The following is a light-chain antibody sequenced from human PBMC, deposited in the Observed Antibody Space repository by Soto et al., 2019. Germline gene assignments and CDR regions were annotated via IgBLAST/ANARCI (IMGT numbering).Light chain of an antibody. V-gene: IGKV3-20*01. J-gene: IGKJ2*01. CDR3: LQYGSSPRT. Sequence: EIVLTQSPGTLSLSPGERATLSCRASQSVTNSYLTWFQQKPGQAPRLLIYGASTRATGIPDRFSGSASGTDFTLTIYRLEPEDSAVYYCLQYGSSPRTFGQGTKLEIK. CDR1: QSVTNSY. CDR2: GAS.